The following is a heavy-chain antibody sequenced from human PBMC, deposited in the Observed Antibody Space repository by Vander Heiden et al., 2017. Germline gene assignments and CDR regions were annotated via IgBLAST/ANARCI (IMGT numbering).Heavy chain of an antibody. V-gene: IGHV1-69*01. J-gene: IGHJ5*02. D-gene: IGHD2-2*01. CDR3: AREGGGDVVVPAGNWFDP. Sequence: QVQLVQSGAEVKKPGSSVKVSCKASGGTFSSYAISWVRQAPGQGLEWMGGIIPIFGTANYAQKFQGRVTITADESTSTAYMELSSLRSEDTAVYYCAREGGGDVVVPAGNWFDPWGQGTLVTVSS. CDR1: GGTFSSYA. CDR2: IIPIFGTA.